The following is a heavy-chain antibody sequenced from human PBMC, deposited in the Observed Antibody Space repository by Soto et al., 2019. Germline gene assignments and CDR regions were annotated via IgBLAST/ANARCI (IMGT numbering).Heavy chain of an antibody. CDR2: ISSSSSYT. J-gene: IGHJ6*02. CDR3: ARDPIVVVPAAMFYYGMDV. D-gene: IGHD2-2*01. CDR1: GFTFSDYY. Sequence: GGSLRLSCAASGFTFSDYYMSWIRQAPGKGLEWVSYISSSSSYTNYADSVKGRFTISRDNAKNSLYLQMNSLRAEDTAVYYCARDPIVVVPAAMFYYGMDVWGQGTTVTVS. V-gene: IGHV3-11*06.